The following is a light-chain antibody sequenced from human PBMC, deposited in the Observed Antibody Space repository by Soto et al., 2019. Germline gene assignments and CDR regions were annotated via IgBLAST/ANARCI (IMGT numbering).Light chain of an antibody. V-gene: IGKV1-33*01. CDR2: DAS. CDR3: QQYTNTNNPWM. CDR1: QDIKNY. J-gene: IGKJ1*01. Sequence: DIQMTQSPSSLSASVGDRVTITCQASQDIKNYLNWYQQKSGKAPKLLIYDASDLETGVPSRFSGSGSGTEFTLIISGLQPDDSATYYCQQYTNTNNPWMFGQGTKVDIK.